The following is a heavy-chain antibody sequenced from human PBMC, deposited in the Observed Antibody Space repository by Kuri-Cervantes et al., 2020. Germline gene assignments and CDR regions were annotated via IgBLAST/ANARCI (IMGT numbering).Heavy chain of an antibody. CDR1: GFSLSTSGVG. CDR3: AHRRITMIVGGNGFAY. CDR2: IYWDDDK. V-gene: IGHV2-5*02. J-gene: IGHJ4*02. Sequence: SGPTLVKPTQTLTLTCTFSGFSLSTSGVGVGWIRQPPGKALEWLALIYWDDDKRYSPSLKSRLTITKDTSKNQVVLTMTNMDPVDTATYYCAHRRITMIVGGNGFAYWGPGNLVHGAS. D-gene: IGHD3-22*01.